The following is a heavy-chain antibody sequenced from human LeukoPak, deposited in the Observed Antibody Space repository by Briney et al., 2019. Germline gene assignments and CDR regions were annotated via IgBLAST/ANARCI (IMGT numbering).Heavy chain of an antibody. D-gene: IGHD6-19*01. CDR2: IYWNDDK. J-gene: IGHJ4*02. CDR1: GFSLSTSGVG. CDR3: THIVGAVAVFDS. V-gene: IGHV2-5*01. Sequence: SGPTLVNPTQTLTLTCNFSGFSLSTSGVGVGWIRQPPGKALEWLALIYWNDDKRYSPSLKHRLTSTKDTSKNQVVLTMTNMDPVDTATYYCTHIVGAVAVFDSWGQGTLVTVSS.